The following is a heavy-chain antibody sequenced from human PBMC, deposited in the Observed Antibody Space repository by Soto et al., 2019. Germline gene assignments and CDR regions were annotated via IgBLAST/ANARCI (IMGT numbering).Heavy chain of an antibody. V-gene: IGHV1-69*13. D-gene: IGHD3-3*01. CDR3: ARVEYDFWSGSPPMNWFDP. CDR1: GGTFSSYA. CDR2: IIPIFGTA. J-gene: IGHJ5*02. Sequence: SVKVSCKASGGTFSSYAISWVRQAPGQGLEWMGGIIPIFGTANYAQKFQGRVTITADESTSTAYMELSSLRSEDTAVYYCARVEYDFWSGSPPMNWFDPWGQGTLVTVSS.